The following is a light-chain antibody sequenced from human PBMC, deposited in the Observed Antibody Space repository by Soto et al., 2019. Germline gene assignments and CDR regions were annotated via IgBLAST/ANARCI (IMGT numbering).Light chain of an antibody. J-gene: IGKJ4*01. CDR3: QHRANWPLT. Sequence: EIVLTQSPAILSLSPGERATLSCRASQSVTIKLAWYQQKPGQPPRLLIYDASTRATGTPARFSGSGSGTDSTLSISSLEPEDFAFYFCQHRANWPLTFGGGTKVDIK. CDR1: QSVTIK. CDR2: DAS. V-gene: IGKV3-11*01.